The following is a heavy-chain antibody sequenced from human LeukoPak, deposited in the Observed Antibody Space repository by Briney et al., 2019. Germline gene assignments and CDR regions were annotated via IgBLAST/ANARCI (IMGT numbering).Heavy chain of an antibody. D-gene: IGHD6-19*01. Sequence: GTSLRLSCVASGFSFSNHGMHWVRQAPGKGLEWVSVIASDGGAKFYADSVKGRFTLSRDNPKNMFFLQMNLLTVEDTAIYYCAREATWGQWYFDHWGQGTRSPSLQ. J-gene: IGHJ4*02. CDR1: GFSFSNHG. V-gene: IGHV3-30*03. CDR3: AREATWGQWYFDH. CDR2: IASDGGAK.